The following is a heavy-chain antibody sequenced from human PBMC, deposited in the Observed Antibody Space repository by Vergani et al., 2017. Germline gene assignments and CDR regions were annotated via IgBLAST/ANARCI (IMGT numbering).Heavy chain of an antibody. CDR2: LSASDRRT. CDR3: AKVGRSGVAGTFGAFDI. D-gene: IGHD6-19*01. J-gene: IGHJ3*02. CDR1: GFTFIMHA. Sequence: EAQLLESGGGLVQPGGSLRLSCAASGFTFIMHAMSWVRQAPGKGLEWVSTLSASDRRTHYADSVKGRFTISRDISKNTLFLHMNSLRPEDTAVYYCAKVGRSGVAGTFGAFDIWGQGTMVTVSS. V-gene: IGHV3-23*01.